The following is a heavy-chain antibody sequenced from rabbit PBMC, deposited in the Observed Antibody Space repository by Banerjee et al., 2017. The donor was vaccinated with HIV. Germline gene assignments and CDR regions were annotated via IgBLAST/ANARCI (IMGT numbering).Heavy chain of an antibody. Sequence: QEQLEESGGGLVKPEGSLKLSCTASGFDLSSYYVMCWVRQAPGKGLEWIACINTSSGNTVYATWAKGRFTISRTSSTTVTLQMTSLTAADTATYFCARDLAAVIGWNFGLWGPGTLVTVS. J-gene: IGHJ6*01. CDR1: GFDLSSYYV. V-gene: IGHV1S45*01. CDR2: INTSSGNT. CDR3: ARDLAAVIGWNFGL. D-gene: IGHD1-1*01.